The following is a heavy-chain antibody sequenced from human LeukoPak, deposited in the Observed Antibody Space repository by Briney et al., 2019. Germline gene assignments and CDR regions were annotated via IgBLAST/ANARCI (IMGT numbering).Heavy chain of an antibody. V-gene: IGHV3-30*14. Sequence: PGGSLRLSCAASGFTFSAYDMDWVRQAPGRGLEWVAVISYDGSNKYYADSVKGRSTISRDNSKSTLYLQMNSLRAEDTAVYYCARASGATLDYWGQGTLVTVSS. CDR3: ARASGATLDY. CDR2: ISYDGSNK. D-gene: IGHD1-26*01. CDR1: GFTFSAYD. J-gene: IGHJ4*02.